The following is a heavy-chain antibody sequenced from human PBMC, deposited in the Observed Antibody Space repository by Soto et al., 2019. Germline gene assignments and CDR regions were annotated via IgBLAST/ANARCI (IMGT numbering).Heavy chain of an antibody. Sequence: SETLSLTCTVSGGSVSCSSYYWCWVRHPPGKGLEWIGSVYYSGSTYYNPSLESRVTISVDKSKNQFSLKLMSLSAADTAVYYCGRLEGLATISYYFDYWGQGALVTVSS. V-gene: IGHV4-39*01. CDR2: VYYSGST. CDR1: GGSVSCSSYY. J-gene: IGHJ4*02. D-gene: IGHD3-9*01. CDR3: GRLEGLATISYYFDY.